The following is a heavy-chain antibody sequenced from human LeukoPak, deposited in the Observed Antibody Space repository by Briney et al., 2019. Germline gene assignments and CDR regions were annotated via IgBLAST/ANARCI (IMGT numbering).Heavy chain of an antibody. CDR3: ARDSSYQIISSGIWEYYDWFDP. CDR1: GYTFTSYG. V-gene: IGHV1-18*01. D-gene: IGHD2-2*01. CDR2: ISAYNGNT. Sequence: GASVKVSCKASGYTFTSYGISWVRQAPGQGLEWMGWISAYNGNTNYAQKLQGRATMTTDTSTSTAYMELRSLRSDDTAVYYCARDSSYQIISSGIWEYYDWFDPWGQGTLVTVSS. J-gene: IGHJ5*02.